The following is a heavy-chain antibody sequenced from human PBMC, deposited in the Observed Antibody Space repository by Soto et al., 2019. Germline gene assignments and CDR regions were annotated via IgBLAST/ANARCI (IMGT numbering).Heavy chain of an antibody. CDR2: ISGSGGST. V-gene: IGHV3-23*01. J-gene: IGHJ6*04. CDR1: GFTFSSYA. D-gene: IGHD3-10*02. CDR3: AKNVGWGVDVPEPWV. Sequence: EVQLLESGGGLVQPGGSLRLSCAASGFTFSSYAISWVRQAPGKGLEWVSAISGSGGSTYYADSVKGRFTISRDNSKNTLYVQMNSLRAEDTAVYYCAKNVGWGVDVPEPWVWGIGTTVTVSS.